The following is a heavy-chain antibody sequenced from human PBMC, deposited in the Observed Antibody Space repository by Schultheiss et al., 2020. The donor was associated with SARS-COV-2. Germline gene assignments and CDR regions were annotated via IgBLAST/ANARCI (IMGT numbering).Heavy chain of an antibody. J-gene: IGHJ4*02. CDR1: GGSIRSGGFH. V-gene: IGHV4-31*03. CDR2: IYYSGTT. CDR3: ASRRDSSGFGFDY. Sequence: SQTLSLTCTVSGGSIRSGGFHWSWIRQHPGKGLEWIGYIYYSGTTYYNPSLKSRVTISADTSKNQFSLKVTSVTAADTAVYYCASRRDSSGFGFDYWGQGTLVTVSS. D-gene: IGHD3-22*01.